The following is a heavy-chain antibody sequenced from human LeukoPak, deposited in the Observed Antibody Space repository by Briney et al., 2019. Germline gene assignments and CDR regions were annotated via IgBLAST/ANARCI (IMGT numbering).Heavy chain of an antibody. CDR1: GGSISSSNW. CDR3: ARNGHYYDSSGYYPS. CDR2: IYHSGST. J-gene: IGHJ5*02. Sequence: SGTLSLTCAVSGGSISSSNWWSWVRQPPGKGLEWIGEIYHSGSTNYNPSLKSRVTISVDKSKNRFSLKLSSVTAADTAVYYCARNGHYYDSSGYYPSWGQGTLVTVSS. D-gene: IGHD3-22*01. V-gene: IGHV4-4*02.